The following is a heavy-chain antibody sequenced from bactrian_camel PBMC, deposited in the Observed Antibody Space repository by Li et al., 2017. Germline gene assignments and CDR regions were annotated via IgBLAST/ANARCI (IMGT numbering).Heavy chain of an antibody. V-gene: IGHV3S1*01. CDR3: AAHSPVPGPDVTRKWGWSFAS. D-gene: IGHD5*01. Sequence: HVQLVESGGGSVQAGGSLRLSCAASGYIGSACMAWFRQDPRKEREGVASRYTDQGRTDYADSVKSRITMSHDNAKNTLYLQMNSLKPEDTAMYYCAAHSPVPGPDVTRKWGWSFASWGQGTQVTV. CDR1: GYIGSAC. J-gene: IGHJ4*01. CDR2: RYTDQGRT.